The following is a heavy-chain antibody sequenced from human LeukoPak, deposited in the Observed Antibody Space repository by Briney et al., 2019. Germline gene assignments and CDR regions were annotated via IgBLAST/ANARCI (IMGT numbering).Heavy chain of an antibody. Sequence: GGSLRLSCAASESTFSIYWMSWVRQAPGKGLEWVANTKQDGSEKYFVDSVKGRFTISRDNAKNSLYLQMNSLRAEDTAVYYCASQGSSGWYPIDYWGQGTLVTVSS. D-gene: IGHD6-19*01. CDR3: ASQGSSGWYPIDY. J-gene: IGHJ4*02. CDR1: ESTFSIYW. V-gene: IGHV3-7*01. CDR2: TKQDGSEK.